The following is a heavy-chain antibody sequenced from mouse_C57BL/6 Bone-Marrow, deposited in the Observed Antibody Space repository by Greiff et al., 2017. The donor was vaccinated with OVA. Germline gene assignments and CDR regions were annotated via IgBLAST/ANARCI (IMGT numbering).Heavy chain of an antibody. CDR1: GYTFTSYW. CDR3: ARKGPYYSNYFDY. V-gene: IGHV1-64*01. Sequence: QVQLQQPGAELVKPGASVKLSCKASGYTFTSYWMHWVKQRPGQGLEWIGMIHPNSGSTNYNEKFKSKATLTVDKSSSTAYMQLSSLTSEDSAVYYCARKGPYYSNYFDYWGQGTTLTVSS. CDR2: IHPNSGST. J-gene: IGHJ2*01. D-gene: IGHD2-5*01.